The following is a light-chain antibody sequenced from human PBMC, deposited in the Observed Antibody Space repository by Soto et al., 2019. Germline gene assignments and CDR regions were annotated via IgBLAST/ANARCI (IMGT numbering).Light chain of an antibody. J-gene: IGLJ2*01. CDR2: EVN. V-gene: IGLV2-8*01. Sequence: QSALTQPPSASGSPGQSVAISCTGTSSDIGGYNYVSWYQIHPGKAPKLMIYEVNKRPSGVPDRFSGSQSGNTASLIVSGLQAEDEADYYCSSYAGSNMGVFGGGTKLTVL. CDR3: SSYAGSNMGV. CDR1: SSDIGGYNY.